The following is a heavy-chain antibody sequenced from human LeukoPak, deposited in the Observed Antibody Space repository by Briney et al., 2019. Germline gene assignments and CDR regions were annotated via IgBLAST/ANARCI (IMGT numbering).Heavy chain of an antibody. CDR2: ISGSGGST. V-gene: IGHV3-23*01. Sequence: PGGSLRLSCAASGFTFSSYAMSWARQAPGKGLEWVSAISGSGGSTYYADSVKGRFTISRDNSKNTLYLQMNSLRAEDTAVYYCVAAYGDRYYFDYWGQGTLVTVSS. CDR3: VAAYGDRYYFDY. CDR1: GFTFSSYA. D-gene: IGHD4-17*01. J-gene: IGHJ4*02.